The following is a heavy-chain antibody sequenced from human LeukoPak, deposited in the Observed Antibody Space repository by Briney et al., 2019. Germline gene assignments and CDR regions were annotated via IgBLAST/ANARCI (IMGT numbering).Heavy chain of an antibody. CDR1: GFSFTSYW. CDR2: INQDGSER. V-gene: IGHV3-7*01. D-gene: IGHD1-14*01. Sequence: QPGGSLRLSCAASGFSFTSYWMSWVRQARGMGLEWVAIINQDGSERYYVDSVKGRFTVSRDSAKNSLYLQMNSLRVEDTAVYYCARDKITGASTNDYWGQGTLVTVSS. CDR3: ARDKITGASTNDY. J-gene: IGHJ4*02.